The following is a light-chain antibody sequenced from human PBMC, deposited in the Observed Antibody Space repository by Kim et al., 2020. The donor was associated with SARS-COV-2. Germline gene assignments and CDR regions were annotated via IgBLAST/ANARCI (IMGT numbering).Light chain of an antibody. Sequence: QLVLTQPLSVTGTPGQRVTVSCSGSSSNIGINNVNWYQQLPGTAPKLLIFSYNQRPSGVPDRFSGSLSGTSASLAISGLQSEDEAEYYCAAWDDTLNGFVFGTGTKVTVL. CDR1: SSNIGINN. CDR3: AAWDDTLNGFV. J-gene: IGLJ1*01. CDR2: SYN. V-gene: IGLV1-44*01.